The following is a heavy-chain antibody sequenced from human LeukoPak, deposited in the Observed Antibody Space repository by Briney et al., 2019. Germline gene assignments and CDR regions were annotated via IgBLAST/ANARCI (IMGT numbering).Heavy chain of an antibody. Sequence: PGGSLRLSCAASGFTFDDYAMHWVRQVPGEGLVWVSRINGDGSWTTYADSVKGRFTVSRDNGKNTMYLQMNSLRAEDTAVYYCARSAYCGANCHYYFDYWGQGALVIVSS. D-gene: IGHD2-21*02. CDR3: ARSAYCGANCHYYFDY. CDR1: GFTFDDYA. CDR2: INGDGSWT. V-gene: IGHV3-74*01. J-gene: IGHJ4*02.